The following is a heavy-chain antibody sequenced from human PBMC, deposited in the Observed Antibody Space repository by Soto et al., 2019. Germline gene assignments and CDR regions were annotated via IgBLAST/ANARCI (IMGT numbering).Heavy chain of an antibody. CDR2: IVVGSGNT. CDR3: AAEEGDSSSWYVHYYYGMDV. Sequence: GASVKVSCRASGFRFTSSAVQWVRQARGQRLEWIGWIVVGSGNTNYAQKFQERVTITRDMSTSTAYMELSSLRSEDTAVYYCAAEEGDSSSWYVHYYYGMDVWGQGTRVTVS. V-gene: IGHV1-58*01. D-gene: IGHD6-13*01. CDR1: GFRFTSSA. J-gene: IGHJ6*02.